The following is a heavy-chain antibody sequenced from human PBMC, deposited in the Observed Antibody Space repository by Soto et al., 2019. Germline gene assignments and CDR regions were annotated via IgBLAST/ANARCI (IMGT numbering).Heavy chain of an antibody. Sequence: SETLSLTCTVSGGSISSYYWSWIRQPPGKGLEWIGYIYYSGSTNYNPSLKSRVTISVDTSKNQFSLKLSSVTAADTAVYYCARHSSGYLLFDYWGQGTLVTVSS. D-gene: IGHD6-19*01. CDR1: GGSISSYY. CDR2: IYYSGST. V-gene: IGHV4-59*08. CDR3: ARHSSGYLLFDY. J-gene: IGHJ4*02.